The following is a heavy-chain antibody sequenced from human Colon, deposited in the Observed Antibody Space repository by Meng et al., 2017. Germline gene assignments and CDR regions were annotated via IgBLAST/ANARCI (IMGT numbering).Heavy chain of an antibody. CDR3: ARTPFGGAAGTIGDWFDP. D-gene: IGHD6-13*01. Sequence: ASVKVSCKASGYTFDSSGLRWVRQAPGQRLEWMGWVSGYNGVTNYAQKFQGRVTMTADTSTSTAYMELMSLRSDDTAVYYCARTPFGGAAGTIGDWFDPWGQGTLVTVSS. V-gene: IGHV1-18*01. CDR1: GYTFDSSG. CDR2: VSGYNGVT. J-gene: IGHJ5*02.